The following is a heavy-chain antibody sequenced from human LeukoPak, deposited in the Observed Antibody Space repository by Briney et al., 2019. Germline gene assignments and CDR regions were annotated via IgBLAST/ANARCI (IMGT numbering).Heavy chain of an antibody. CDR1: GGSISSYY. CDR3: ARAFQYCSGGSCPGPFDY. J-gene: IGHJ4*02. Sequence: SETLSLTCTVSGGSISSYYWSWIRQPPGKGLEWIGYIYYSGSTNYNPSLKSRVTISVDPSKNQFSLKLSSVTAADTAVYYCARAFQYCSGGSCPGPFDYWGQGTLVTVSS. V-gene: IGHV4-59*01. D-gene: IGHD2-15*01. CDR2: IYYSGST.